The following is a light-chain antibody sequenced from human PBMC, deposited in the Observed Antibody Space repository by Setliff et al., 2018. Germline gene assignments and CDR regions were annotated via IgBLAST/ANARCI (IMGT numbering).Light chain of an antibody. J-gene: IGLJ1*01. CDR2: DVS. Sequence: QSVLAQPRSVSGSPGQSVTISCTGTSSDVGGYNYVSWYQQHPGKAPKVMIYDVSKRPSGVPDRFSGSKSGNTASLTIPGLQAEDEADYYCCSYAGSYTYVFGTGTKVT. CDR1: SSDVGGYNY. V-gene: IGLV2-11*01. CDR3: CSYAGSYTYV.